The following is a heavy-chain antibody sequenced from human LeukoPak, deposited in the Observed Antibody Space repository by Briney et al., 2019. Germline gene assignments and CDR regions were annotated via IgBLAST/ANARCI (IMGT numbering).Heavy chain of an antibody. J-gene: IGHJ6*02. Sequence: GGSLRLSCAASGFTFSRCTMNWVRQAPGKGLEWVSSITNNGGSIYYADSVKGRFTISRDNAKNALYLQMDSLGAEDTAVYYCARRNIDHYYGMDVWGQGTTVTVSS. CDR1: GFTFSRCT. CDR3: ARRNIDHYYGMDV. D-gene: IGHD1/OR15-1a*01. V-gene: IGHV3-21*01. CDR2: ITNNGGSI.